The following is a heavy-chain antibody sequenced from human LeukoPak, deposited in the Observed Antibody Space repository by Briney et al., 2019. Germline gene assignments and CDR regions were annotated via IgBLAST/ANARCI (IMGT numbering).Heavy chain of an antibody. D-gene: IGHD4-17*01. CDR1: GFTFSSYA. Sequence: PGGSLRLSCAASGFTFSSYAMSWVRQAPGTGLEWVSAITGSAGSTDYADSVKGRFTISRDNSQNTLYLQMNGLRAEDTAVYYCARTMTTGTTHGELDFWGQGTLVTVSS. CDR3: ARTMTTGTTHGELDF. CDR2: ITGSAGST. J-gene: IGHJ4*02. V-gene: IGHV3-23*01.